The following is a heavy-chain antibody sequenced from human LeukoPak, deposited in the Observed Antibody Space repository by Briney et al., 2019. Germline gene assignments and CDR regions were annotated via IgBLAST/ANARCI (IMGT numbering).Heavy chain of an antibody. CDR1: GGSLSSSSYY. V-gene: IGHV4-39*01. CDR2: IYYSGST. J-gene: IGHJ4*02. D-gene: IGHD3-10*01. CDR3: VKGGSGRPYDY. Sequence: PSETLSLTCTVSGGSLSSSSYYWGWIRQPPGKGLEWIGSIYYSGSTYYNPSLKSRVTISVDTSKNQFSLKLSSVTAADTAVYYCVKGGSGRPYDYWGQGTLVTVSS.